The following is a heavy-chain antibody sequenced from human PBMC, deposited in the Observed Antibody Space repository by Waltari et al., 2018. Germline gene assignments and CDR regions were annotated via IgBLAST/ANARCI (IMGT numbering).Heavy chain of an antibody. Sequence: EVQLLASGGGLVQPGGYLRLSCAASGFTFSSYSITWVRQAPGKGLECVSYISKTITTIHYADSVKGRFTISRDNAKNSVYLQMNSLRDEDTAMYYCTRGFASGIHYYWGQGTLVTVSS. CDR2: ISKTITTI. CDR3: TRGFASGIHYY. D-gene: IGHD3-10*01. CDR1: GFTFSSYS. V-gene: IGHV3-48*02. J-gene: IGHJ4*02.